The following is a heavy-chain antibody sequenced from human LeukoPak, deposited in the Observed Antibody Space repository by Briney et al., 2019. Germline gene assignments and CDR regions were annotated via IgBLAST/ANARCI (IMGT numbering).Heavy chain of an antibody. CDR3: ARRGGYSSGSGFSPYYFDY. J-gene: IGHJ4*02. CDR1: GYTLTELS. CDR2: FDPEDGET. Sequence: ASVKVSCKVSGYTLTELSMHWVRQAPGKGLEWMGGFDPEDGETIYAQKFQGRVTMTEDTSTDTAYMELSSLRSEDAAVYYCARRGGYSSGSGFSPYYFDYWGQGTLVTVSS. D-gene: IGHD2-15*01. V-gene: IGHV1-24*01.